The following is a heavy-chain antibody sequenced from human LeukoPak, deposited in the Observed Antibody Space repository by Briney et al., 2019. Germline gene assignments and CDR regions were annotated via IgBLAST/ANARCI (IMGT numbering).Heavy chain of an antibody. D-gene: IGHD6-13*01. J-gene: IGHJ2*01. V-gene: IGHV5-10-1*01. CDR1: GYRFTSNW. CDR2: IDPSDSST. Sequence: GGSLKISCKASGYRFTSNWISWVRQMPGKGLEWMGRIDPSDSSTNYRPSCGGHVPFSAATPISTAYLQWSSLKSSDTAIYYYATRGGSSWYFDLWGRGTLVTVSS. CDR3: ATRGGSSWYFDL.